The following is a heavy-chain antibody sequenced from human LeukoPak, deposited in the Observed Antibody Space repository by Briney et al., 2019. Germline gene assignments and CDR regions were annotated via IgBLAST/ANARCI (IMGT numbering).Heavy chain of an antibody. Sequence: GGSLRLSCAASGFTFSSYAMSWVRQAPGKGLEWVSAISGSGGSTYYADSVKGRFTISRDNSKNTLYLQMNSPRAEDTAVYYCARDGDRLYYFDYWGQGTLVTVSS. CDR2: ISGSGGST. CDR1: GFTFSSYA. J-gene: IGHJ4*02. CDR3: ARDGDRLYYFDY. D-gene: IGHD3-10*01. V-gene: IGHV3-23*01.